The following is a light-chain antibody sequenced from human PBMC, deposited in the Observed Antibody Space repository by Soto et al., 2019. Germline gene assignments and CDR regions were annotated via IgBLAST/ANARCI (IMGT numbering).Light chain of an antibody. CDR2: DVS. CDR3: QQYFTSPPRLT. CDR1: QSVSSTY. Sequence: EIVLTQSPGILSLSPGERATLSCRASQSVSSTYLAWYQHKPGQTPRLLVYDVSTRAAGIPDRFSGSGSGTDFSLTINRLEPEDFAVYYCQQYFTSPPRLTFGGGTKVEIK. J-gene: IGKJ4*01. V-gene: IGKV3-20*01.